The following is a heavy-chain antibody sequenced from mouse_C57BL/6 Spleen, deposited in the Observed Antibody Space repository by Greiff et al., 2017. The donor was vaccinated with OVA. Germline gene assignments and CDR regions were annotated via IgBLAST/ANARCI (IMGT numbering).Heavy chain of an antibody. D-gene: IGHD2-4*01. Sequence: VQLKQPGAELVKPGASVKLSCKASGYTFTSYWLHWVTQRPGRGLEWIGRIVPNSGGTKYNEKFKSKATLTVDKPSSTAYMQLSSLTSEDSAVYYCATPYYYDYDEGFAYWGQGTLVTVSA. CDR2: IVPNSGGT. CDR1: GYTFTSYW. J-gene: IGHJ3*01. CDR3: ATPYYYDYDEGFAY. V-gene: IGHV1-72*01.